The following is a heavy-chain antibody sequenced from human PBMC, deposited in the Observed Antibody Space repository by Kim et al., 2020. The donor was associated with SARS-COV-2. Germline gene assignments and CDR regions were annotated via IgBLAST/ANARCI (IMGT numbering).Heavy chain of an antibody. CDR1: GFTFSSYG. Sequence: GGSLRLSCAASGFTFSSYGMHWVRQAPGKGLEWVAVIWYDGSNKYYADSVKGRFTISRDNSKNTLYLQMNSLRAEDTAVYYCAREGIAVADSFDDWGQGTLVTVSS. J-gene: IGHJ4*02. CDR2: IWYDGSNK. V-gene: IGHV3-33*01. D-gene: IGHD6-19*01. CDR3: AREGIAVADSFDD.